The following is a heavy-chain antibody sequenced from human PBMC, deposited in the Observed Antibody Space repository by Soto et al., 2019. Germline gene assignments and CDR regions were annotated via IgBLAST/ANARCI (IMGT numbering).Heavy chain of an antibody. CDR3: ASIREVATIGYYYYGMDV. CDR2: IIPIFGTA. J-gene: IGHJ6*02. CDR1: GGTFSSYA. V-gene: IGHV1-69*13. Sequence: SVKVSCKASGGTFSSYAISWVRQAPGQGLEWMGGIIPIFGTANYAQKFQGRVTITADESTSTAYMELSSLRSEDTAVYYCASIREVATIGYYYYGMDVWGQGTTVTVSS. D-gene: IGHD5-12*01.